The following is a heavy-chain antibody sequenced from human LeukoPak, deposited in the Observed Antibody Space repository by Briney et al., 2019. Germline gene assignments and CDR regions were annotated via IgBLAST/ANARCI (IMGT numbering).Heavy chain of an antibody. CDR2: IGSDGSEI. J-gene: IGHJ4*02. CDR3: AREVGRKYYFDY. D-gene: IGHD1-14*01. V-gene: IGHV3-33*01. CDR1: GFTFSSHV. Sequence: PGGSLRLSCAASGFTFSSHVMHWVRQAPGEWLYGVAAIGSDGSEIYYADSVKGRFTISRDNSKYTLYLQMNSLRAEDTAVYYCAREVGRKYYFDYWGQGTLVTVSS.